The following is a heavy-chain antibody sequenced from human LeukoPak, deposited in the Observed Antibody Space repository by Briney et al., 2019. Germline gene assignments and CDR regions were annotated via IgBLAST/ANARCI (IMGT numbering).Heavy chain of an antibody. Sequence: SETLSLTCTVSGGSISSSSCYWGWIRQPPGKGLEWIGSIYYSGSTYYNPSLKSRVTISVATSKNQFSLKLSAVTAAATAVYYWARGIYSGSYKSYYFDYWGQGTLVTVSS. CDR1: GGSISSSSCY. V-gene: IGHV4-39*07. D-gene: IGHD1-26*01. J-gene: IGHJ4*02. CDR3: ARGIYSGSYKSYYFDY. CDR2: IYYSGST.